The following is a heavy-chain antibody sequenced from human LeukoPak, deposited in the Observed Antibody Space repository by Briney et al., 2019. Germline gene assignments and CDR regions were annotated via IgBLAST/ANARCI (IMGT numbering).Heavy chain of an antibody. Sequence: GALRLSCAASGFTFSSYWMNWVRQAPGKGLVWVSRIASDGSSTTYADSVKGRFSISRDNAKNTLYLQMNSLRAEDTAVYYCARGPNSNWSGLDFWGQGTLLTVSS. CDR3: ARGPNSNWSGLDF. V-gene: IGHV3-74*01. CDR2: IASDGSST. CDR1: GFTFSSYW. J-gene: IGHJ4*02. D-gene: IGHD6-6*01.